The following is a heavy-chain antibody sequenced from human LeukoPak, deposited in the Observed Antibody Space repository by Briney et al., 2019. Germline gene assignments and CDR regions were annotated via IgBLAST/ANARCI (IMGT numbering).Heavy chain of an antibody. CDR1: GYTFTSYG. D-gene: IGHD6-13*01. CDR3: ARSIAAAANPPTLFDY. J-gene: IGHJ4*02. V-gene: IGHV1-18*01. CDR2: ISAYNGNT. Sequence: ASVKVSCKASGYTFTSYGISWVRQAPGQGLEWMGWISAYNGNTNYAQKLQGRVTMTTDTSMSTAYMELRSLRSDDTAVYYCARSIAAAANPPTLFDYWGQGTLVTVSS.